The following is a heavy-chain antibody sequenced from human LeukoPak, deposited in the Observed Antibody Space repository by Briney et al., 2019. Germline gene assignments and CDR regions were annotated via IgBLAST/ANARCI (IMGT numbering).Heavy chain of an antibody. Sequence: GGSLRLSCAASGFTFSDYYMSWIRQAPGKGLEWVSAISGSGGSTYYADSVKGRFTISRDNSKNTLYLQMNSLRAEDTAVYYCAKDLGDIVVVPAATHFDYWGQGTLVTVSS. J-gene: IGHJ4*02. CDR3: AKDLGDIVVVPAATHFDY. CDR2: ISGSGGST. CDR1: GFTFSDYY. D-gene: IGHD2-2*01. V-gene: IGHV3-23*01.